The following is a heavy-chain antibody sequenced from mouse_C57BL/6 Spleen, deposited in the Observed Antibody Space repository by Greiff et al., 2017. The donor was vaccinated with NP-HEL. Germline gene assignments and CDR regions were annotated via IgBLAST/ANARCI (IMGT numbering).Heavy chain of an antibody. CDR3: APYSNYVGFAY. CDR2: IYPRSGNT. D-gene: IGHD2-5*01. Sequence: QGQLKESGAERARPGASGKLSCKASGYTFTSYGISWVKQRTGQGLEWIGEIYPRSGNTYYNEKFKGKATLTADKSSSTAYMELRSLTSEDSAVYFCAPYSNYVGFAYWGQGTLVTVSA. CDR1: GYTFTSYG. J-gene: IGHJ3*01. V-gene: IGHV1-81*01.